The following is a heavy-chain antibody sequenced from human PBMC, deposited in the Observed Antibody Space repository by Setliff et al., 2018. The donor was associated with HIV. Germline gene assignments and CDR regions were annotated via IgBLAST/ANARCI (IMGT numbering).Heavy chain of an antibody. D-gene: IGHD6-13*01. Sequence: SETLSLTCTVSGGSITRSSYYWAWIRQPPGKGLEWIGNIFYSGHTFYNPSLRSRVTISVDTSKNQFSLKLSSVTAADTAVCYCARGVAAAGLWGQGTLVTVPS. V-gene: IGHV4-39*07. CDR3: ARGVAAAGL. CDR1: GGSITRSSYY. J-gene: IGHJ4*02. CDR2: IFYSGHT.